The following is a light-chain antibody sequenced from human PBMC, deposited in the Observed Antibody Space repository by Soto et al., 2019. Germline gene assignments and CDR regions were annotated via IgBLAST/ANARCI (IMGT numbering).Light chain of an antibody. CDR2: EVK. V-gene: IGLV2-14*01. J-gene: IGLJ3*02. Sequence: SALTQPASVSGSPGQSITISCTGTSSDVGTYNFVSWYQQHPGKAPKLMIYEVKNRPSGVSNRFSGSKSGNTASLTISGLQAEDEADYYCSSYTGTDAWVFGGGTKVTVL. CDR3: SSYTGTDAWV. CDR1: SSDVGTYNF.